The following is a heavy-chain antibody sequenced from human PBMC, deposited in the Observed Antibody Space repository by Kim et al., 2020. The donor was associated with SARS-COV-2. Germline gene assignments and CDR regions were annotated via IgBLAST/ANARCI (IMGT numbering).Heavy chain of an antibody. CDR1: GGSVSSGSYY. J-gene: IGHJ6*02. D-gene: IGHD3-10*01. V-gene: IGHV4-61*01. Sequence: SETLSLTCTVSGGSVSSGSYYWSWIRQPPGKGLEWIGYIYYSGSTNYNPSLKSRVTISVDTSKNQFSLKLSSVTAADTAVYYCLSRVLGFGEFFKVGGMDVWGQGTTVTVSS. CDR2: IYYSGST. CDR3: LSRVLGFGEFFKVGGMDV.